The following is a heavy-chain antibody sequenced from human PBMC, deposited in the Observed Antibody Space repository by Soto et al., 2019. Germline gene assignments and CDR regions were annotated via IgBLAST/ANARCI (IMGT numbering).Heavy chain of an antibody. CDR1: VFHLSSYE. J-gene: IGHJ4*02. CDR3: ARDLREQWLIRPFDY. CDR2: ISSSGSTI. Sequence: GPLRLSCATSVFHLSSYEVDWVRQAAGKGLEWVSYISSSGSTIYYADSVKGRFTISRDNAKNSLYLQMNSLRAEDTAVYYCARDLREQWLIRPFDYWGQGTLVTGSS. D-gene: IGHD6-19*01. V-gene: IGHV3-48*03.